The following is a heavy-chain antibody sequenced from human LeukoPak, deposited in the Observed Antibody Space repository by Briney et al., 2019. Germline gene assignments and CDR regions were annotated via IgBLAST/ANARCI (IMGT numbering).Heavy chain of an antibody. V-gene: IGHV1-2*02. CDR1: GYTFTGYY. Sequence: ASVKVSCKASGYTFTGYYMHWVRQAPGQGLEWMGWINPNNSGTNYAQKFHGRVTMTRDTSISTVYMELSRLRSDDTAVYYCARDVGEYCSSINCHASDYWGQGTLVTVSS. CDR3: ARDVGEYCSSINCHASDY. J-gene: IGHJ4*02. D-gene: IGHD2-2*01. CDR2: INPNNSGT.